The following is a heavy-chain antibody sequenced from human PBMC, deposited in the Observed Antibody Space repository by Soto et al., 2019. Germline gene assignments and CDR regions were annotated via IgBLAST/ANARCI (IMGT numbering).Heavy chain of an antibody. CDR2: IYYSGST. Sequence: SETLSLTCTVSGGSISSGGYYWSWIRQHPGKGLEWIGYIYYSGSTYYNPSLKSRVTISVDTSKNQFSLKLSSVTAADTAVYYCARDSGPIWFGELYFDYWGQGTLVTVSS. D-gene: IGHD3-10*01. CDR1: GGSISSGGYY. V-gene: IGHV4-31*03. J-gene: IGHJ4*02. CDR3: ARDSGPIWFGELYFDY.